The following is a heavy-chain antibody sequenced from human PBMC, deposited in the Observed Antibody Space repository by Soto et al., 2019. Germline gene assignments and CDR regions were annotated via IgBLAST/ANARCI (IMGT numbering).Heavy chain of an antibody. Sequence: PGGSLRLSCAASPFTFRSYSMHWVRQAPGKGLEWVTSISYDGSKESYADSVKGRFAVSRDNSKITLYLQMNSPRPEDTAVYYCARYCNGGACYSASLDYWGQGTQVTVSS. CDR1: PFTFRSYS. CDR2: ISYDGSKE. V-gene: IGHV3-30*09. CDR3: ARYCNGGACYSASLDY. J-gene: IGHJ4*02. D-gene: IGHD2-15*01.